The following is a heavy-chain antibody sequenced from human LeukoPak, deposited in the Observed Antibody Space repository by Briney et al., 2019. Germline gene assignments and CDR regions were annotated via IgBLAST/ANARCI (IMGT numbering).Heavy chain of an antibody. Sequence: GASVKVSCKGSGYTLTSYGISWVRQAPGQGLEWVGWISAYNGNTNYAQKLQGRVTMTTDASTSTAYMELRSLRSDDTAVYYCARTRSGGPYYYYYMDVWGKGTTVTVSS. J-gene: IGHJ6*03. CDR1: GYTLTSYG. CDR2: ISAYNGNT. CDR3: ARTRSGGPYYYYYMDV. V-gene: IGHV1-18*01. D-gene: IGHD2-15*01.